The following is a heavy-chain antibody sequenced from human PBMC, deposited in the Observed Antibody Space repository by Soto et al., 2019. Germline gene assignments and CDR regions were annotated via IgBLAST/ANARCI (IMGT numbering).Heavy chain of an antibody. CDR1: GFTFSSYE. Sequence: GGSLRLSCAASGFTFSSYEMNWVRQAPGKGLEWVSYISSSGSTIYYADSVKDRFTISIDNAKNSLYLQMNSLRAEDTAVYYCASSSPHSVYYYIDVWGKGTTVTVSS. CDR3: ASSSPHSVYYYIDV. V-gene: IGHV3-48*03. CDR2: ISSSGSTI. D-gene: IGHD6-6*01. J-gene: IGHJ6*03.